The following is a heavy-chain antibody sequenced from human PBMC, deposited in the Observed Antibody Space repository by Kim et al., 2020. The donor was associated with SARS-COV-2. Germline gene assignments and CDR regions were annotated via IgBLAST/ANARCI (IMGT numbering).Heavy chain of an antibody. Sequence: YYLCSVKGRFSISRDNGKNSLYLQMNSLRAEDTAVYYCARLGSSSWNFDYWGQGTLVTVSS. D-gene: IGHD6-13*01. J-gene: IGHJ4*02. CDR3: ARLGSSSWNFDY. V-gene: IGHV3-7*04.